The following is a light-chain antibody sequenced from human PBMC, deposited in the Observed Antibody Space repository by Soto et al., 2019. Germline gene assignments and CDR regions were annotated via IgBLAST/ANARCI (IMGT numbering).Light chain of an antibody. V-gene: IGLV1-40*01. CDR1: SSNIGAGYD. CDR3: QSYDSSWGV. CDR2: GNS. Sequence: QAVVTQPPSVPGAPGQRVTISCTGSSSNIGAGYDVHWYQQLPGTAPKLLIYGNSNRASGVPDRFSGSKSGTSASLAITGLQAEDEADYYCQSYDSSWGVFGGGTKLTVL. J-gene: IGLJ2*01.